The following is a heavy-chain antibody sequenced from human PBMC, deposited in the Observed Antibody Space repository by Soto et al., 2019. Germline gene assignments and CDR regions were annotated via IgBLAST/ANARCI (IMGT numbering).Heavy chain of an antibody. J-gene: IGHJ6*03. Sequence: GGSLRLSCAASGFTVSSNYMSWVRQAPGKGLEWVSLIQSGGSTYYAGSVKGRFTISRDNSKNTLFLQMNSLRAEDTAVYYCARDDVHGSGGRCYGVPTDVWGKGNTVNVS. CDR3: ARDDVHGSGGRCYGVPTDV. CDR2: IQSGGST. D-gene: IGHD2-15*01. V-gene: IGHV3-66*01. CDR1: GFTVSSNY.